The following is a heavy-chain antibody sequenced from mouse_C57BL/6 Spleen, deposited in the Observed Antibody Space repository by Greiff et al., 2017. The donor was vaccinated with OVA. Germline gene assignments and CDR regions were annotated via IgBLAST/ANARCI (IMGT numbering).Heavy chain of an antibody. CDR2: ISYDGSN. Sequence: EVQLVESGPGLVKPSQSLSLTCSVTGYSITSGYYWNWIRQFPGNKLEWMGYISYDGSNNYNPSLKNRISITRDTSKNQFFLKLNSVTTEDTATYYCARVYDYDGYYAMDYWGQGTSVTVSS. CDR1: GYSITSGYY. V-gene: IGHV3-6*01. J-gene: IGHJ4*01. D-gene: IGHD2-4*01. CDR3: ARVYDYDGYYAMDY.